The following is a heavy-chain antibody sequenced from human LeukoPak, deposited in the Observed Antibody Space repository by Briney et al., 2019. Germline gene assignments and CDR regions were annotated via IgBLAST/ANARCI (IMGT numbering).Heavy chain of an antibody. D-gene: IGHD3-9*01. J-gene: IGHJ5*02. CDR2: IYYSGST. CDR1: GGSISSSSYY. CDR3: ARLQNYYDILTGYSPNNWFDP. Sequence: SETLSLTCTVSGGSISSSSYYWGWIRQPPGKGLEWIGSIYYSGSTYYNPSLKSRVTISVDTSKNQFSLKLSSVTAADTAVYYCARLQNYYDILTGYSPNNWFDPWGQGTLVTVSS. V-gene: IGHV4-39*01.